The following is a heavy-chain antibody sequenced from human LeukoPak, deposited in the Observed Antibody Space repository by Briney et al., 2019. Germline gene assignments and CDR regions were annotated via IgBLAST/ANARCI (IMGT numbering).Heavy chain of an antibody. J-gene: IGHJ4*02. CDR3: AKVVQYTASTGTGLDY. CDR2: INTVATYI. CDR1: GFTFSSYS. V-gene: IGHV3-21*01. D-gene: IGHD6-13*01. Sequence: PGGSLRLSCAASGFTFSSYSFNWVRQAPGKGLEWVSSINTVATYIYYADSVKGRFSISRDNSKNTLYLQMNSLRAEDTAVYYCAKVVQYTASTGTGLDYWGQGTLVTVSS.